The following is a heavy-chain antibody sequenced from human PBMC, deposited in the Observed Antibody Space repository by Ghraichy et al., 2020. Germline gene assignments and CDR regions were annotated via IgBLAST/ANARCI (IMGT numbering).Heavy chain of an antibody. Sequence: SCVGSGFTLTGYSMNWVRQSPGKGLEWVSYITGSSRTTSYADSVKGRFTISRDNAQNSLYLQMNSLRDEDTAVYYCARGSRVVRFFYYDGMDVWGQGTTVTVSS. D-gene: IGHD4-23*01. J-gene: IGHJ6*02. V-gene: IGHV3-48*02. CDR2: ITGSSRTT. CDR3: ARGSRVVRFFYYDGMDV. CDR1: GFTLTGYS.